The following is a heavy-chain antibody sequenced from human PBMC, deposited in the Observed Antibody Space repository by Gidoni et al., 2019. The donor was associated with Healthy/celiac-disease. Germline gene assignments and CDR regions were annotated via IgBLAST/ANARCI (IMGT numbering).Heavy chain of an antibody. CDR2: ISYDGSNK. V-gene: IGHV3-30-3*01. Sequence: QVQPVESGGGVVQPGRSLRLSCAASGFTFSSSAMHWFRQAPGKGLEWVAVISYDGSNKYYADSVKGRFTISRDNSKNTLYLQMNSLRAEDTAVYYCARDFGNWYYYYYGMDVWGQGTTVTVSS. J-gene: IGHJ6*02. CDR3: ARDFGNWYYYYYGMDV. D-gene: IGHD1-20*01. CDR1: GFTFSSSA.